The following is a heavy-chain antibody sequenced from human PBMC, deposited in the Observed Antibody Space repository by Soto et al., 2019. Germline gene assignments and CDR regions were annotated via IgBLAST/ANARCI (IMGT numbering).Heavy chain of an antibody. CDR2: IYPGESSD. V-gene: IGHV5-51*01. Sequence: GASLKISCKGSGYSFTSYWIGWVRQMPGKGLEWMGLIYPGESSDIYSPSFQCQVIISAAKSISTAYLQWSSLKASDTAMYYCARAYYDCSGYYWRLEKTYFDYLGQGTLVTVSS. CDR3: ARAYYDCSGYYWRLEKTYFDY. CDR1: GYSFTSYW. D-gene: IGHD3-22*01. J-gene: IGHJ4*02.